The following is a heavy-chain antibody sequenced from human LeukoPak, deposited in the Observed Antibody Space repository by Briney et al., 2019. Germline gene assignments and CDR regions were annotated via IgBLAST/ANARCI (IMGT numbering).Heavy chain of an antibody. CDR3: ARSVLWFGDLGY. CDR2: VYYTGTT. V-gene: IGHV4-59*01. CDR1: DGSITDYY. J-gene: IGHJ4*02. D-gene: IGHD3-10*01. Sequence: SETLSLTCTVSDGSITDYYWNWVRQSPEKGLEWIGYVYYTGTTYYSPSLKSRVTISLDSSKNQFSLSLNSVTAADTAVYYCARSVLWFGDLGYWGQGILVTVSS.